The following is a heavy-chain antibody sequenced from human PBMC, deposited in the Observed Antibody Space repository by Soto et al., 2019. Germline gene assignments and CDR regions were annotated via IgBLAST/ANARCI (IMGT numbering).Heavy chain of an antibody. CDR2: IIPILGIA. CDR1: GCTFSSYT. D-gene: IGHD2-2*01. CDR3: ARETLGYWSSTSCYPSTYYYYYAMDV. V-gene: IGHV1-69*02. J-gene: IGHJ6*02. Sequence: QVQLVQSGAEVKKPGSSVKVSCKASGCTFSSYTISWVRQAPGQGLEWMGRIIPILGIANYAQKFQGRVTITADKSTSTSSMELSSVRSEDTAVYYCARETLGYWSSTSCYPSTYYYYYAMDVWGQGTTVTVSS.